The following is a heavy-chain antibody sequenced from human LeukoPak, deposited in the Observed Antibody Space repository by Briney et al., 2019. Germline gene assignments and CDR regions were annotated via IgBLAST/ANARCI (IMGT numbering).Heavy chain of an antibody. CDR3: TRGLEGFTTYDDF. CDR1: GFSVGDYA. D-gene: IGHD5-12*01. J-gene: IGHJ4*02. Sequence: PGGSLRLSCRASGFSVGDYAMSWVRQAPGKGLEWVGFIRSKTYGGTADYAASVEGRFTISRDDSNNIVYLQMNSLKTEDTAVYYCTRGLEGFTTYDDFWGQGTLVTVSS. V-gene: IGHV3-49*04. CDR2: IRSKTYGGTA.